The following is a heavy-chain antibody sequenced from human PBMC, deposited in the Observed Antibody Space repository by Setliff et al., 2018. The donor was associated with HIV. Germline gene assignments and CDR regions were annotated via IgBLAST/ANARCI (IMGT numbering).Heavy chain of an antibody. CDR3: ARENYGSGSLGVFDP. V-gene: IGHV4-59*11. Sequence: SAETLSLTCAVSGGSISSHYWSWIRQPPGKGLGWIGYIYYSGNSNYNPSLKSRVTISVDTSKNHFSLNVSSLTAADTALYFCARENYGSGSLGVFDPWGQGTLVTVSS. J-gene: IGHJ5*02. D-gene: IGHD3-10*01. CDR1: GGSISSHY. CDR2: IYYSGNS.